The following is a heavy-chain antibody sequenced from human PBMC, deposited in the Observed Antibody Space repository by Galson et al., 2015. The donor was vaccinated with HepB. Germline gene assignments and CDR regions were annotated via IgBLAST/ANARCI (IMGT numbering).Heavy chain of an antibody. CDR1: RYTLPELS. Sequence: SVKVSCRVSRYTLPELSMHWVRQSPGKGLEWMGGFDPEDDETIYTQKFQGKVTMTEDTSTDTVYMELSSLISEDTAVYYCATDWRLLAVAGMANFDYWGQGTLVTVSS. CDR3: ATDWRLLAVAGMANFDY. J-gene: IGHJ4*02. V-gene: IGHV1-24*01. D-gene: IGHD6-19*01. CDR2: FDPEDDET.